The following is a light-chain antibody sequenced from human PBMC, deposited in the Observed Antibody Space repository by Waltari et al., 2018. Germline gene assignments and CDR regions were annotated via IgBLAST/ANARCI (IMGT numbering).Light chain of an antibody. Sequence: QSALNQLASVSGSPRQSITISCTGTSSDVGVYNVVSWYHQLPGKAPKLMVYDVPNRPSGVSNRFSGSKSGNTASLTISGLQAEDEADYYCTSYTSSSTLVFGGGTKLTVL. J-gene: IGLJ2*01. CDR2: DVP. V-gene: IGLV2-14*01. CDR3: TSYTSSSTLV. CDR1: SSDVGVYNV.